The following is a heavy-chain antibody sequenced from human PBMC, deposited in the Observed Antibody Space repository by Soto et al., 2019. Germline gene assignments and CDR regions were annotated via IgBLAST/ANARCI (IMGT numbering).Heavy chain of an antibody. CDR2: IYHSGNT. J-gene: IGHJ5*01. Sequence: SETLSLTCSVSGGSISSGGHSWCWIRQPPEKGLEWIGFIYHSGNTYYNPSLRSRVTISVNRSNNQSSLKLNSVTAADTAVYFCSREPDDITGNRLDSRGQRIPDPLSS. D-gene: IGHD3-22*01. V-gene: IGHV4-30-2*01. CDR1: GGSISSGGHS. CDR3: SREPDDITGNRLDS.